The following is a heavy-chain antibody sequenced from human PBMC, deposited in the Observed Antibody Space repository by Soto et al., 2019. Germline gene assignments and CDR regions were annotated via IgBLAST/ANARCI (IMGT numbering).Heavy chain of an antibody. CDR3: AKGGSSSARYFDY. D-gene: IGHD6-6*01. J-gene: IGHJ4*02. CDR2: ISYDGRNQ. Sequence: QVQVVESGGGVVQPGRSLRLSCAASGFTLSGYGTHWVRQAPGKGLEWVAVISYDGRNQYYADSVKGRFTVSRDNSKSTLYLQMDSLGVEDSAVYYCAKGGSSSARYFDYWGQGTLVTVSS. CDR1: GFTLSGYG. V-gene: IGHV3-30*18.